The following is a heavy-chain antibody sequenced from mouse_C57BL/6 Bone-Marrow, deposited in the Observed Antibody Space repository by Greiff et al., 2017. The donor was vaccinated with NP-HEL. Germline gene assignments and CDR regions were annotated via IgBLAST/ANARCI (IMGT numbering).Heavy chain of an antibody. Sequence: QVQLQQSGAELARPGASVKLSCKASGYTFTSYGISWVKQRTGQGLEWIGEIYPRSGNTYYNEKFTGKATLTADKSSSTAYMELRSLTSEDSAVYFCARSGYYGSGYAMDYWGQGTSVTVSS. CDR3: ARSGYYGSGYAMDY. J-gene: IGHJ4*01. CDR1: GYTFTSYG. V-gene: IGHV1-81*01. CDR2: IYPRSGNT. D-gene: IGHD1-1*01.